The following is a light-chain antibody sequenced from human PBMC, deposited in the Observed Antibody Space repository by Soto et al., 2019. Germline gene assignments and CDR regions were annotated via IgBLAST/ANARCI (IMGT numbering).Light chain of an antibody. CDR3: LLYHGAAQV. CDR1: TGAVTSDYY. Sequence: QAVVTQEPSLTVSPGGTVTLTCASSTGAVTSDYYPNWLQQKPGQAPRSLIHSTYTRHFWTPARFSGSLLGGKAALTVSDVQPEDEADYYCLLYHGAAQVFGGGTKVNVL. J-gene: IGLJ3*02. CDR2: STY. V-gene: IGLV7-43*01.